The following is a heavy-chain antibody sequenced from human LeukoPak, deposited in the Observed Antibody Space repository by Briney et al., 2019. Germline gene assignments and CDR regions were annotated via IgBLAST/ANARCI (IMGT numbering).Heavy chain of an antibody. CDR2: IIPIFGTA. CDR3: ARDRIAAARYHFDY. V-gene: IGHV1-69*05. J-gene: IGHJ4*02. D-gene: IGHD6-13*01. CDR1: GGTFSSYA. Sequence: SVKVSCKASGGTFSSYAISWVRQAPGQGLEWMGGIIPIFGTANYAQKFQGRVTMTRDTSISTAYMELSRLRSDDTAVYYCARDRIAAARYHFDYWGQGTLVTVSS.